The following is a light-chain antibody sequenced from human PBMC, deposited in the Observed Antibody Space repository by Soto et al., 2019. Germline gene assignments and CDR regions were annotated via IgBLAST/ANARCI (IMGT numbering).Light chain of an antibody. V-gene: IGLV2-14*03. J-gene: IGLJ2*01. CDR3: SSYTNSTTLKV. CDR1: SSDVGGYNY. CDR2: DVS. Sequence: QSALTQPASVSGSPGQSITISCTGTSSDVGGYNYVSWYQQHPGKAPKLMIYDVSNRPSGVSNRFSGSKSGNTASLTISGLQAEDEADSYCSSYTNSTTLKVFGGGTKLTVL.